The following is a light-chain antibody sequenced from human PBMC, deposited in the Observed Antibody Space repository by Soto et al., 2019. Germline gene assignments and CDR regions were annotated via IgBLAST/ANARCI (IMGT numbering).Light chain of an antibody. Sequence: QSALTQPASVSGSPGQSITISCTGTSSDVGAYNYASWYQQYPGEAPKVIIYDVSHRPAGVSNRFSGSKSGNTASLTISGLQTQYDADYYCTSYKSATTYVFGTGTKVTVL. CDR2: DVS. CDR3: TSYKSATTYV. CDR1: SSDVGAYNY. J-gene: IGLJ1*01. V-gene: IGLV2-14*01.